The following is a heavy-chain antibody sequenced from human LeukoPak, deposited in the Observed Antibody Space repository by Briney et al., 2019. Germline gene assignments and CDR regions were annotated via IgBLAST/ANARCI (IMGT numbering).Heavy chain of an antibody. CDR2: ISSSGSTI. V-gene: IGHV3-48*03. D-gene: IGHD6-13*01. Sequence: GGSLRLSCAASGFTFSSYEMNWVRQAPGKGLEWVSYISSSGSTIYYADSVKGRFTISRDNAKNSLYLQMNSLRAEDSAVYYCARDQAGRHSDYWGQGALVTVSS. CDR3: ARDQAGRHSDY. CDR1: GFTFSSYE. J-gene: IGHJ4*02.